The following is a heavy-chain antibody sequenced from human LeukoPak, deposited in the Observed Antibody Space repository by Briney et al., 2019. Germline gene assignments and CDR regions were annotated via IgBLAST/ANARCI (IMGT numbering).Heavy chain of an antibody. CDR1: GFTFSAYH. Sequence: PGGSLRLSCASSGFTFSAYHMNWVRQAPGKGLEWISFISSDSGTLYYADSVKGRFTISRDNAANSLYLQMKNLRDEDTAGYYCARRDPFDYWGQGTMVTVSS. CDR3: ARRDPFDY. V-gene: IGHV3-48*02. CDR2: ISSDSGTL. J-gene: IGHJ4*02.